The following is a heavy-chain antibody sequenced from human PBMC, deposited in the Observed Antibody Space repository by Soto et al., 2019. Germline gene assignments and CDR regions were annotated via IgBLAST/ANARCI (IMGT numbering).Heavy chain of an antibody. V-gene: IGHV4-34*01. CDR1: RGSFSGYY. J-gene: IGHJ4*02. D-gene: IGHD2-2*01. CDR2: VSHSGGT. CDR3: ARGLGFCSDTTCYQSQGVDY. Sequence: SDTLSLTCAVYRGSFSGYYWSWLRQPPGKGLEWIGEVSHSGGTNYNPSLKSRVTILIDMSKNQFSLSLRYVTAADTAVYYCARGLGFCSDTTCYQSQGVDYWAQGTLVTVSS.